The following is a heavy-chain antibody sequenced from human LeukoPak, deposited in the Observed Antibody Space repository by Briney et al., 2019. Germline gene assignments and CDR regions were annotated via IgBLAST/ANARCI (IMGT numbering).Heavy chain of an antibody. CDR2: ISGSGDNT. J-gene: IGHJ4*02. CDR3: AKVNSGSYLFYFDY. Sequence: QPGGSLRLSCAASGFTFSSSAMSWVRQAPGKGLEWVSGISGSGDNTHYTDSMKGRFSISRDNSKNTLYLQVNSLRAEDTAVYYCAKVNSGSYLFYFDYWGQGTLATVSS. CDR1: GFTFSSSA. D-gene: IGHD1-26*01. V-gene: IGHV3-23*01.